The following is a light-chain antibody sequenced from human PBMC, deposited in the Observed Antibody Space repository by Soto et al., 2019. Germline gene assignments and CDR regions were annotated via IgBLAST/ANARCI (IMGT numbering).Light chain of an antibody. V-gene: IGLV1-51*01. CDR2: DNN. Sequence: QSVLTQPPSVSAAPGQMVTISCSGSSSNIGNNYVSWYRQLPGTAPKLLIYDNNKRPSGIPDRFSGSKSGTSATLGITGLQTGDEADYYCGTWDSSLSAEIFGGGTKLTFL. CDR1: SSNIGNNY. CDR3: GTWDSSLSAEI. J-gene: IGLJ2*01.